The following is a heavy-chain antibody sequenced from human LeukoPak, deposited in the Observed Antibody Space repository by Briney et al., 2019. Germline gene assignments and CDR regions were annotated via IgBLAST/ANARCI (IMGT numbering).Heavy chain of an antibody. Sequence: GGSLRLSCAASGFTFSSYSVNWVRQAPGKGLEWVSYISSGSGTKYYADSVKGRFTISRDNAKNSLYLQMNSLRAEDTAIYYCARDPTYDFWSGYSHYFDYWGQGTLVTVSS. J-gene: IGHJ4*02. CDR3: ARDPTYDFWSGYSHYFDY. CDR2: ISSGSGTK. CDR1: GFTFSSYS. D-gene: IGHD3-3*01. V-gene: IGHV3-48*04.